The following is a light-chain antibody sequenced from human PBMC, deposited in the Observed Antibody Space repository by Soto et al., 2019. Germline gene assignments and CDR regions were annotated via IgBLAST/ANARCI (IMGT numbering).Light chain of an antibody. J-gene: IGKJ2*01. CDR3: HQYGSSVFT. Sequence: ENVLTQSPGTLSLSLGQRATLSCRARQSVASNFLAWYQQKPGQAPRLLIYGASNRATGVPDRFSGSGTGTDFTLTINRLAPDDSAVYYCHQYGSSVFTFGQGTKVDIK. V-gene: IGKV3-20*01. CDR1: QSVASNF. CDR2: GAS.